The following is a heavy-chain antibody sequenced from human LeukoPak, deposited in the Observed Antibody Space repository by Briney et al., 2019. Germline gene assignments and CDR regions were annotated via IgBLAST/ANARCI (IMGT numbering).Heavy chain of an antibody. CDR3: AKWGDFDVLTGYYVPDF. J-gene: IGHJ4*02. CDR1: AFTCSNYA. Sequence: GGSLRLSCAASAFTCSNYAMSWVRQAPGKGLEWVSAITGSGGNTYYADSVKGRFTISRDNSKNTLYLQMNSLRDEDTAVYYCAKWGDFDVLTGYYVPDFWGQGTLVTVSS. D-gene: IGHD3-9*01. CDR2: ITGSGGNT. V-gene: IGHV3-23*01.